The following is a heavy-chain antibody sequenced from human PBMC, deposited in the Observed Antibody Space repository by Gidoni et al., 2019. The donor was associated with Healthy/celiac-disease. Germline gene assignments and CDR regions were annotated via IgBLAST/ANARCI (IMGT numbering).Heavy chain of an antibody. CDR1: GFTVSSNY. D-gene: IGHD2-2*02. CDR3: AGIGYCSSTSCYTDFQYYYYYYGMDV. CDR2: IYSGGST. V-gene: IGHV3-66*02. J-gene: IGHJ6*02. Sequence: EVQLVESGGGLVQPGGSLRLSCAASGFTVSSNYMSWVRRAPGKGLEWVSVIYSGGSTYYADSVKGRFTISRDNSKNTLYLQMNSLRAEDTAVYYCAGIGYCSSTSCYTDFQYYYYYYGMDVWGQGTTVTVSS.